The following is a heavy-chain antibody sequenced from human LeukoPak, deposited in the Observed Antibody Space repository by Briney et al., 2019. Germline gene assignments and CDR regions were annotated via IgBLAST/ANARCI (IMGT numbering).Heavy chain of an antibody. J-gene: IGHJ4*02. D-gene: IGHD5-18*01. CDR1: GGSISSYY. V-gene: IGHV4-59*01. CDR3: ARDGYNPFAY. CDR2: IYYSGST. Sequence: PSETLSLTCTVSGGSISSYYWSWIRQPPGKGLEWIGYIYYSGSTNYNPSLKSRVTISVDTSKNQFYLKLSSVTAADTAVYYCARDGYNPFAYWGQGTLVTVSS.